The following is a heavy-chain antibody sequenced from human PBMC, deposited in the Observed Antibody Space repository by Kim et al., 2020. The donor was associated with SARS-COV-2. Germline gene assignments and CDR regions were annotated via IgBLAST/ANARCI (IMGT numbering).Heavy chain of an antibody. CDR3: AAIYGGNSPLDY. J-gene: IGHJ4*02. Sequence: YYADSVKGRFTISRDNSNNPLYLQMNSLRAEDTAVYYWAAIYGGNSPLDYWGQGTLVTVSS. V-gene: IGHV3-30*02. D-gene: IGHD4-17*01.